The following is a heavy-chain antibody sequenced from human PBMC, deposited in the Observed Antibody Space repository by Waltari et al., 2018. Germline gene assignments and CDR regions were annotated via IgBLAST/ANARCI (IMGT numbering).Heavy chain of an antibody. Sequence: QVQLQESGPGLVKPSQTLSLHCTVYGGSISSGDYYWSWLRQPPGKGLEWFGYIYYSVSTYYNPSLKSRVTISVDTSKNQFSLKLSSVTAADTAVYYCARVGSGHAFDIWGQGTMVTVSS. CDR3: ARVGSGHAFDI. D-gene: IGHD3-3*01. V-gene: IGHV4-30-4*08. J-gene: IGHJ3*02. CDR2: IYYSVST. CDR1: GGSISSGDYY.